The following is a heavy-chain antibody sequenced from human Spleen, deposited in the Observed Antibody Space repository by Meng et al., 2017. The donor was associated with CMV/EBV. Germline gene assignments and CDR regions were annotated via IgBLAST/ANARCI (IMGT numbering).Heavy chain of an antibody. V-gene: IGHV4-34*01. CDR2: INHSGST. CDR1: GGSFSAYY. D-gene: IGHD1-26*01. Sequence: SETLSLTCAAYGGSFSAYYWSWIRQPPGKGLEWIGEINHSGSTNYNPSLKSRVTISVDTSKNQFSLKLSSVTAADTAVYYCARGGWELLAFDIWGQGTMVTVSS. J-gene: IGHJ3*02. CDR3: ARGGWELLAFDI.